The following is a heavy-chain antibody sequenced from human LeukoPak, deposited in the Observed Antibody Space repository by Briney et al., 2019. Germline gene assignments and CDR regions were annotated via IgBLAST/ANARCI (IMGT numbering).Heavy chain of an antibody. CDR3: AMAYYYDSSGYWDAFDI. Sequence: PGGSLRLSCAASGFTFSSYWMSWVRQAPGKGLEWVANIKQDGSEKYYVDSVRGRFTISRDNAKNSLYLQMNSLRAEDTAVYYCAMAYYYDSSGYWDAFDIWGQGTMVTVSS. D-gene: IGHD3-22*01. CDR1: GFTFSSYW. CDR2: IKQDGSEK. V-gene: IGHV3-7*01. J-gene: IGHJ3*02.